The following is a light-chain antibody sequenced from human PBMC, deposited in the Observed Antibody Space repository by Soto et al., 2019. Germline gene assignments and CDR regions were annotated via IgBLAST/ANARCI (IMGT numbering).Light chain of an antibody. V-gene: IGLV2-14*01. CDR3: NSYTSKSTGV. Sequence: QSALTQPASVSGSPGQSITISCTGTSSDVGGYNYVSWYQQHPGKAPKLIIYEFSNRPSGDSNRFSGSKSGNTASLTISGLQDEDEADYYCNSYTSKSTGVFGTGTKVTVL. CDR1: SSDVGGYNY. CDR2: EFS. J-gene: IGLJ1*01.